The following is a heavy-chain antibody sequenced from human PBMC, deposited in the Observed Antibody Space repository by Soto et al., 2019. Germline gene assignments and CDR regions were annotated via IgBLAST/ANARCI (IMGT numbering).Heavy chain of an antibody. CDR2: IYYSGST. CDR3: ARVVVVNGAFDI. Sequence: QVQLQESGPGLVKPSETLSLTCTVSGGSVSSGSYYWSWIRQPPGKGLEWIGYIYYSGSTNYNPSLKSRVTISVDTSKNQFSLKLSSVTAADTAVYDCARVVVVNGAFDIWGQGTMVTVSS. D-gene: IGHD3-22*01. CDR1: GGSVSSGSYY. V-gene: IGHV4-61*01. J-gene: IGHJ3*02.